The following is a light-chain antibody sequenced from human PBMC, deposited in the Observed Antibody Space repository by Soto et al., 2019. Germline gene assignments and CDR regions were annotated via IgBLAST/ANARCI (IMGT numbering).Light chain of an antibody. J-gene: IGLJ1*01. CDR1: SSNIGAGYD. V-gene: IGLV1-40*01. CDR3: QSYDRSLRTYV. CDR2: GNS. Sequence: QSALTQPPSVSGAPGPRVTISCSGSSSNIGAGYDVNWYRQLPGTAPKLLIYGNSDRPSGVPDRFSGSKSGTSASLAITGLQAEDEADYFCQSYDRSLRTYVFGTGTKVTVL.